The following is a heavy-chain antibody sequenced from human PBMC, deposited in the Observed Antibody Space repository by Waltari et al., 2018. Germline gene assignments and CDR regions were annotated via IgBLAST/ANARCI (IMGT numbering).Heavy chain of an antibody. Sequence: QVQLQESGPGLVKPSETLSLTCTVSGGSISSYYWSWIRQPPGKGLEWIGYIYYSGSTNYNPSLKSRVTISVDTSKNQFSLKLSSVTAADTAVYYCASSYYDFWSGYYNFDYWGQGTLVTVSS. V-gene: IGHV4-59*08. J-gene: IGHJ4*02. CDR2: IYYSGST. D-gene: IGHD3-3*01. CDR3: ASSYYDFWSGYYNFDY. CDR1: GGSISSYY.